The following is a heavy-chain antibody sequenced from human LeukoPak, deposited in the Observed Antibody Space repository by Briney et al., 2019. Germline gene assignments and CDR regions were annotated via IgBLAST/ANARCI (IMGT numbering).Heavy chain of an antibody. V-gene: IGHV1-2*02. J-gene: IGHJ4*02. Sequence: GASVKVSCKASGYTFTDCNVHRVRQAPGQGLEWMGWINVYTGGTNHAQRFQGRVTMTRDTSISTAYMELSGLRSDDTAVYYCARDAYYDILTGYSGPFDYWGQGTLVTVSS. CDR1: GYTFTDCN. CDR3: ARDAYYDILTGYSGPFDY. CDR2: INVYTGGT. D-gene: IGHD3-9*01.